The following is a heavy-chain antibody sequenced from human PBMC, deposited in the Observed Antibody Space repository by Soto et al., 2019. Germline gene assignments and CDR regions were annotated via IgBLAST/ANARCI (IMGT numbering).Heavy chain of an antibody. CDR1: GGSISSYY. V-gene: IGHV4-59*01. CDR3: ARETDSEAAFDY. Sequence: PSETLSLTCTVSGGSISSYYWSWIRQPPGKGLEWIGYIYYSGSTNYNPSLKSRVTISVDTSKNQFSLKLSSVTAADTAVYYCARETDSEAAFDYWGQGTLVTVSS. CDR2: IYYSGST. D-gene: IGHD1-1*01. J-gene: IGHJ4*02.